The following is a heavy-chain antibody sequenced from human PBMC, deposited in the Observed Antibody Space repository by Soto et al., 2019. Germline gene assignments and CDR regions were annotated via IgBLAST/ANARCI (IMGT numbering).Heavy chain of an antibody. V-gene: IGHV1-69*13. J-gene: IGHJ4*02. Sequence: SVKVSCKASGGTFSSYAISWVRQAPGQGLEWMGGIIPIFGTANYAQKFQGRVTITADESTSTAYMELSSLRSEDTAVYYCARVVRGYDFWSGYIWGQGTLVTVSS. D-gene: IGHD3-3*01. CDR2: IIPIFGTA. CDR1: GGTFSSYA. CDR3: ARVVRGYDFWSGYI.